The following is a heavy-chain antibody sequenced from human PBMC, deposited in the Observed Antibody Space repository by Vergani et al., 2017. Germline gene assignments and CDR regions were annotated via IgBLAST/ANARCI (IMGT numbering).Heavy chain of an antibody. CDR1: GDSMNTYY. D-gene: IGHD2-21*01. Sequence: QVQLQESGPGLVKPSETLSLTCSVSGDSMNTYYWTWIRQPPGKGLEWIGYIYDSGDTKYNPSLKTRVTMSLDTSKNQFSLKLYSVTAADTAVYYCARGALWWVRQTDSWGQGTLVTVSS. CDR2: IYDSGDT. V-gene: IGHV4-59*01. J-gene: IGHJ4*02. CDR3: ARGALWWVRQTDS.